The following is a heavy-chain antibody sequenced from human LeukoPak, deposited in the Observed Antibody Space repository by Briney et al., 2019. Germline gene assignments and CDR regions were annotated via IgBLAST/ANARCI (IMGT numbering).Heavy chain of an antibody. CDR3: ARVPWLPDY. V-gene: IGHV4-39*07. J-gene: IGHJ4*02. CDR2: INHSGST. D-gene: IGHD3-22*01. CDR1: GGSISSSSYY. Sequence: SETLSLTCTVSGGSISSSSYYWGWIRQPPGKGLEWIGEINHSGSTNYNPSLKSRVTISVDTSKNQFSLKLSSVTAADTAVYYCARVPWLPDYWGQGTLVTVSS.